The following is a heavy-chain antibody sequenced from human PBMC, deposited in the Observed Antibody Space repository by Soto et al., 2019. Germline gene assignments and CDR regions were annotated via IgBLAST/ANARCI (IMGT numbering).Heavy chain of an antibody. CDR2: ITGGGDST. D-gene: IGHD6-13*01. J-gene: IGHJ4*02. CDR3: AKGGYSSSWYAGWWDY. CDR1: GFTFSSYA. V-gene: IGHV3-23*01. Sequence: EVQLLESGGGLVQPGGSLRLSCAASGFTFSSYAMSWVRQGPGKGLEWVSAITGGGDSTYYADSVQGRITISRDNSKNTLYLQMNSLGAEDTAVYYCAKGGYSSSWYAGWWDYWGQGTLVTVSS.